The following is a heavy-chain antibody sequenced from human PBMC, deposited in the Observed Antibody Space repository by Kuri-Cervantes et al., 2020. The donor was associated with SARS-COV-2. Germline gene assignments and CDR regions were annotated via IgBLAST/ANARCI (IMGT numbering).Heavy chain of an antibody. CDR2: INPNSGGT. V-gene: IGHV1-2*02. CDR1: GYTFTSYG. J-gene: IGHJ4*02. Sequence: ASVKVSCKASGYTFTSYGISWVRQAPGQGLEWMGWINPNSGGTNYAQKFQGRVTMTRDTSIGTAYMELSRLRSDDTAVYYCARDPRGYYYDSSGTIRTEESYFDYWGQGTLVTVSS. D-gene: IGHD3-22*01. CDR3: ARDPRGYYYDSSGTIRTEESYFDY.